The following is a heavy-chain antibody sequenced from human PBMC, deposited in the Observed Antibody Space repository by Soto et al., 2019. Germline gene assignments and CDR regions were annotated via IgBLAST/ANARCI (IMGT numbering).Heavy chain of an antibody. CDR1: GYTFTRYG. D-gene: IGHD2-8*01. CDR3: AKNGHPPYYYYGMDV. CDR2: ISGYNGDA. J-gene: IGHJ6*02. Sequence: GASVKVSCKASGYTFTRYGISWVRQAPGQGLEWMGWISGYNGDANNAQRFQGRVSMTIDTSTTTAYMELRTLTPDDTAVYYCAKNGHPPYYYYGMDVWGQGTTVTVSS. V-gene: IGHV1-18*01.